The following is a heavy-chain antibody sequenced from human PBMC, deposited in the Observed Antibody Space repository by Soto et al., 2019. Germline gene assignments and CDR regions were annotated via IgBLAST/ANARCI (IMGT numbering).Heavy chain of an antibody. D-gene: IGHD6-13*01. Sequence: QLQLQESGPGLVTPSETLSLTCIVSGASFTSSSFYWVWIRQPPGKGLEWIGSIYYDGTTYYNPSLKSRATVSVDTSNNLCSQKLNSVTAADTDVYYCTRRGHVSSPTWGQGTLVTVSS. J-gene: IGHJ4*02. CDR1: GASFTSSSFY. CDR3: TRRGHVSSPT. CDR2: IYYDGTT. V-gene: IGHV4-39*02.